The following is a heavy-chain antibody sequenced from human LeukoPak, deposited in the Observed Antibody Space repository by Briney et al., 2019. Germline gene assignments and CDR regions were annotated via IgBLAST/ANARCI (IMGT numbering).Heavy chain of an antibody. Sequence: GRSLRLSGAASGFTFSNYGMHWVRQAPGKGLEWVALISFDGSQKYYADSVKGRFTISRDNSKSTVYLQMNSLRVEGAAVYYCSKDLTSDFGGDLDPWGQGTLVTVSS. J-gene: IGHJ5*02. V-gene: IGHV3-30*18. D-gene: IGHD3-10*01. CDR2: ISFDGSQK. CDR1: GFTFSNYG. CDR3: SKDLTSDFGGDLDP.